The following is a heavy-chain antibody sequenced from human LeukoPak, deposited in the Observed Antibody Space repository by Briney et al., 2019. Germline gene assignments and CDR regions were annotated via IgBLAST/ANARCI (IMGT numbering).Heavy chain of an antibody. CDR1: GFTLSRFS. D-gene: IGHD7-27*01. Sequence: PGGSLRLSCAASGFTLSRFSMNWVRQAPGQGLEWVSYISSSSSTIYYADSVKGRFTISRDNAKNSLYLQMNSLRDEDTAVYFCARSTGDSYFLGQGTLVTVSS. CDR2: ISSSSSTI. V-gene: IGHV3-48*02. J-gene: IGHJ4*02. CDR3: ARSTGDSYF.